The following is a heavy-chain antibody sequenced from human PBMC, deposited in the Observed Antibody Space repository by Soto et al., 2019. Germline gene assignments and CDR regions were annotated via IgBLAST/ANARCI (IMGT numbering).Heavy chain of an antibody. CDR1: GYAFTSYD. J-gene: IGHJ5*02. CDR3: ARKGTYYYGSLNSNWFDP. CDR2: ISGYNGNT. Sequence: QVQLVQSGAEVKKPGASVKVSCKASGYAFTSYDISWVRQAPGQGLEWMGWISGYNGNTDYAQNFRGRVIMTTDTSTSTAYMELRSLRSDDTAVYYCARKGTYYYGSLNSNWFDPWVQGTLVTVSS. V-gene: IGHV1-18*01. D-gene: IGHD3-10*01.